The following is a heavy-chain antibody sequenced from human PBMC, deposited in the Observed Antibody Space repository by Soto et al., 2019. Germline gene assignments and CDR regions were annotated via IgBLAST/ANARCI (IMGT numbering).Heavy chain of an antibody. CDR3: ASPVAPAVFGGVIDAFDI. CDR2: ISSSGSTI. J-gene: IGHJ3*02. CDR1: GFTFSSYE. D-gene: IGHD3-16*01. V-gene: IGHV3-48*03. Sequence: GGSLRLSCAASGFTFSSYEMNWVRQAPGKGLEWVSYISSSGSTIYYADSVKGRFTISRDNAKNSLYLQMNSLRAEDAAVYYGASPVAPAVFGGVIDAFDIWGQGTMVTVSS.